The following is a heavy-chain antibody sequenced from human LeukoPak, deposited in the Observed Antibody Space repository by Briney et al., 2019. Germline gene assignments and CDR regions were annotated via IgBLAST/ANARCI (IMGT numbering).Heavy chain of an antibody. Sequence: PGGPLRLSCEASGFTFSIYEMNWVRQAPGKGLEWVSYISTGSTTIYYADSVRGRFTVSRDNAKNSLFLQMDSLRAEDTAVYFCARDPHGGNSGGMDYWGQGTLVTVSS. CDR1: GFTFSIYE. CDR3: ARDPHGGNSGGMDY. D-gene: IGHD4-23*01. V-gene: IGHV3-48*03. J-gene: IGHJ4*02. CDR2: ISTGSTTI.